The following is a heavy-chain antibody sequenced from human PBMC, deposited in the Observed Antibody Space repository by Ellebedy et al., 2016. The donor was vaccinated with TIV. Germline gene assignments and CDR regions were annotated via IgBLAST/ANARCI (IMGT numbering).Heavy chain of an antibody. D-gene: IGHD1-7*01. CDR3: AREAGNYAHFDY. Sequence: SVKVSXKASGDTFSSSGISWVRQAPGQGLEWMGGIIPISDTANYAQKFQGRVTITADESTSTAYMEPSSLRSEDTAVYYCAREAGNYAHFDYWGQGTLVIVSS. CDR2: IIPISDTA. V-gene: IGHV1-69*13. J-gene: IGHJ4*02. CDR1: GDTFSSSG.